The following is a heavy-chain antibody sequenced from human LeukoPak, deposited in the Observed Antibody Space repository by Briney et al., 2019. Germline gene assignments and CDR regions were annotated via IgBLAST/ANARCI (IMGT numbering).Heavy chain of an antibody. CDR2: GGNSGGT. Sequence: SETLSLTCTVSGGSISSGGYYWSWIRQPPGKGLEWIGEGGNSGGTKFNPSLKSRVTISADTSKNQFSLKLSSVTAADTAVYYCAKNGQSGFSFDPWGQGTLVTVSS. D-gene: IGHD1-26*01. V-gene: IGHV4-39*07. CDR3: AKNGQSGFSFDP. CDR1: GGSISSGGYY. J-gene: IGHJ5*02.